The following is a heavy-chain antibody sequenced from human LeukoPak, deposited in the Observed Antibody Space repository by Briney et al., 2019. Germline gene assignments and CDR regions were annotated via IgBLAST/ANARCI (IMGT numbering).Heavy chain of an antibody. Sequence: PGRSLRLSCAASGFTFSSYAMHWVRQAPGKGLEWVAVISYDGTNKYYADSVKGRFTISRDNSKNTLYPQMNSLRAEDTAVYYCARALPRGAGDYKNWGQGTLVTVSS. V-gene: IGHV3-30*04. J-gene: IGHJ4*02. D-gene: IGHD4-17*01. CDR1: GFTFSSYA. CDR3: ARALPRGAGDYKN. CDR2: ISYDGTNK.